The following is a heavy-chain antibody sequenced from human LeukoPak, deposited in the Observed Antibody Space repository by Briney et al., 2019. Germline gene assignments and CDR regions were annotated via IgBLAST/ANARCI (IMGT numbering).Heavy chain of an antibody. CDR1: GGSVSSGSYY. J-gene: IGHJ4*02. CDR3: ARVAYYSDRSAFAFFDY. Sequence: SETLSLTCTVSGGSVSSGSYYWSWIRQPPGKGLEWIGYIYYSGSTNYNPSLKSRVTISVDKSKNQFSLKLSSVTAADTAVYYCARVAYYSDRSAFAFFDYWGRGTLVTVSS. CDR2: IYYSGST. D-gene: IGHD3-22*01. V-gene: IGHV4-61*01.